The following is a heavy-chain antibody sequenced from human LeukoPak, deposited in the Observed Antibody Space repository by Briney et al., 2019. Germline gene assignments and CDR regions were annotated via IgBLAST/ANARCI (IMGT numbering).Heavy chain of an antibody. Sequence: SETLSLTCAVYGGPFSGYYWSWIRQPPGKGLEWNGEINHSGSTNYNPSLKSRVTISVDTSKIQFSLKLSSVTAADTAVYYCARGRSYGSGSYTQIYGMDVWGQGTTVTVSS. CDR1: GGPFSGYY. D-gene: IGHD3-10*01. J-gene: IGHJ6*02. CDR3: ARGRSYGSGSYTQIYGMDV. V-gene: IGHV4-34*01. CDR2: INHSGST.